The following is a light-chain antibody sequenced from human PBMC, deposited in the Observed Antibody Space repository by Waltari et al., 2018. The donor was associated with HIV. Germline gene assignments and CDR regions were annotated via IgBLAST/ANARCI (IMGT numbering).Light chain of an antibody. J-gene: IGLJ3*02. CDR3: AAWDDSLSAWV. Sequence: QSVMTQPPPASGTPGQRVTIPCSGSSSNIGRTFVYWYQQLPGTAPKLLIYRNNQRPSGVPDRFSGSKSGTSASLAIGGLRSEDEADYYCAAWDDSLSAWVFGGGTKLTVL. CDR2: RNN. CDR1: SSNIGRTF. V-gene: IGLV1-47*01.